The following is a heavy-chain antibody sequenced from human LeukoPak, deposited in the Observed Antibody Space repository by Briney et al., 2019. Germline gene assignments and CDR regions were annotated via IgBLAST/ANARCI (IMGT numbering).Heavy chain of an antibody. CDR1: GGSFSGYY. Sequence: SETLSLTCAVYGGSFSGYYWSWIRQPPGKGLEWIGEINHSGSTNYNPSLKSRVTISVDTSKNQFSLKLSSVTAADTAVYYCARKYSNWWFDPWGQGTLVTVSS. CDR3: ARKYSNWWFDP. V-gene: IGHV4-34*01. D-gene: IGHD4-11*01. J-gene: IGHJ5*02. CDR2: INHSGST.